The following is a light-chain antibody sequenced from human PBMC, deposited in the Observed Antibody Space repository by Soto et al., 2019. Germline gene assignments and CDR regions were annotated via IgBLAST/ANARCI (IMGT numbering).Light chain of an antibody. CDR2: DVS. CDR3: SSYTTSTSYV. Sequence: QSALTQPASVSGSPGQSITISCTGTSSDIGNYNFVSWYQQHPDKAPKLMIYDVSNRPSGVSDRFSGSKAGNTASLIISGLQAEDEADYYCSSYTTSTSYVFGTGTKLTVL. J-gene: IGLJ1*01. V-gene: IGLV2-14*03. CDR1: SSDIGNYNF.